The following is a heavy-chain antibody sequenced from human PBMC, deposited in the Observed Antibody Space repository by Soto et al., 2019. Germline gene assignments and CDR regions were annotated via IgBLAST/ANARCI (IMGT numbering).Heavy chain of an antibody. V-gene: IGHV4-4*02. J-gene: IGHJ4*02. CDR2: IYHSGTT. D-gene: IGHD3-10*01. Sequence: QVQLQESGPGLVKPSGTLSVTCVVSGDSISNNNWWSWVRQSRGKGPEWIGEIYHSGTTKYNPSLKKRVTLSVDKSRSQFSLRLDSVTAADTVVYYCVRDRLDHYGIGLFDSWGQGTLITVSP. CDR1: GDSISNNNW. CDR3: VRDRLDHYGIGLFDS.